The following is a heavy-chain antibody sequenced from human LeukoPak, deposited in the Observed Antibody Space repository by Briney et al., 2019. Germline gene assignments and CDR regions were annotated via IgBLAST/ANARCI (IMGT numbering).Heavy chain of an antibody. D-gene: IGHD2-8*01. Sequence: SVKVSCKASGGTFSSYAISWVRQALGQGLEWMGGIIPIFGTANYAQKSQGRVTITTDESTSTAYMELSSLRSEDTAVYYCARDCTNGVCYTGSAWGQGTPVTVSS. CDR3: ARDCTNGVCYTGSA. J-gene: IGHJ4*02. V-gene: IGHV1-69*05. CDR2: IIPIFGTA. CDR1: GGTFSSYA.